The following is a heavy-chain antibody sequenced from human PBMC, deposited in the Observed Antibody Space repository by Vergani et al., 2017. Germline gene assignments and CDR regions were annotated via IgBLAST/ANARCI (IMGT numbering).Heavy chain of an antibody. CDR1: GFTFSSYS. CDR2: ISSSSSYI. CDR3: ARSGSGWYARRSPHYYMDV. Sequence: EVQLVESGGGLVKPGGSLRLSCAASGFTFSSYSMNWVRQAPGKGLEWVSSISSSSSYIYYADSVKGRFTISRDNAKNSLYLQMNSLRAEDTAVYYCARSGSGWYARRSPHYYMDVWGKGTTVTVSS. D-gene: IGHD6-19*01. J-gene: IGHJ6*03. V-gene: IGHV3-21*01.